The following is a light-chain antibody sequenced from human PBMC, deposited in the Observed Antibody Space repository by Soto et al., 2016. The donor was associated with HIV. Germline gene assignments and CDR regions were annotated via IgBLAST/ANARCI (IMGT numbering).Light chain of an antibody. CDR2: DDS. J-gene: IGLJ2*01. Sequence: SYVLTQPPSVSVAPGKTARFTCGGNNIGSKTVHWYQQKPGQAPVLVVYDDSDRPSGIPKRFSGSNSGNTATLTIGRVEAGDEADYYCQLWDTTDHRVVFGGGTKLTVL. V-gene: IGLV3-21*03. CDR3: QLWDTTDHRVV. CDR1: NIGSKT.